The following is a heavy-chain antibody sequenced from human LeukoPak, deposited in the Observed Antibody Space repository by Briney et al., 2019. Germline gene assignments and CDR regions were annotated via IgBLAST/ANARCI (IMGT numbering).Heavy chain of an antibody. CDR3: AKDRGLESTIGLDY. Sequence: PGGSLRLSCAASGFTFSSYAMTWVRQAPGKGLEWVSAISGSGGRTHYADSVKGRFTISRDNSKNTLFLRMNSLRAEDTAVYYCAKDRGLESTIGLDYWGQGTLVTVSS. CDR2: ISGSGGRT. CDR1: GFTFSSYA. V-gene: IGHV3-23*01. D-gene: IGHD3-10*01. J-gene: IGHJ4*02.